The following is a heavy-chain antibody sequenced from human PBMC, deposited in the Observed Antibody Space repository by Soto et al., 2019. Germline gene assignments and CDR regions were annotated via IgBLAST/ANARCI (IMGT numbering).Heavy chain of an antibody. CDR3: AKNGQPPYYYYGLDV. CDR2: ISGYNGDI. CDR1: GYTFTRYG. J-gene: IGHJ6*02. D-gene: IGHD2-8*01. Sequence: ASVKVSCKASGYTFTRYGISWVRQAPGQGLEWMGWISGYNGDINYAQKFQDRVSMTIDTSTGTAYMELRSLTSDDTAIYYCAKNGQPPYYYYGLDVWGQGTKVTVSS. V-gene: IGHV1-18*01.